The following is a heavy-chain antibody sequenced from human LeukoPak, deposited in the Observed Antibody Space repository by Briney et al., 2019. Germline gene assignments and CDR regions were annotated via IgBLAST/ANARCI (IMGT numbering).Heavy chain of an antibody. J-gene: IGHJ4*02. V-gene: IGHV1-18*01. CDR1: GYTFTSYG. CDR2: LSAYNGNT. D-gene: IGHD3-22*01. CDR3: ARDLQFYYDSSGPVDY. Sequence: ASVKVSCKASGYTFTSYGISWVRQAPGQGLEWMGWLSAYNGNTNYAQKLQGRVTMTTDTSTSTAYMELRSLRSDDTAVYYCARDLQFYYDSSGPVDYWGQGTLVTVSS.